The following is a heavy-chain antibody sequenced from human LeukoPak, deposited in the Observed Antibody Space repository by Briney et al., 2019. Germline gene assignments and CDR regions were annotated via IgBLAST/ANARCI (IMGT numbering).Heavy chain of an antibody. Sequence: GRSLRLSCAASGFTFSSDGMHWVRQAPGKGLEWVAVISNDGNNKYYADSVKGRFAISRDNSKNTLYLQMNSLRAEDTAVYYCAKQTYVWGSYRYTEADYWGQGTLVTVSS. CDR3: AKQTYVWGSYRYTEADY. V-gene: IGHV3-30*18. J-gene: IGHJ4*02. D-gene: IGHD3-16*02. CDR2: ISNDGNNK. CDR1: GFTFSSDG.